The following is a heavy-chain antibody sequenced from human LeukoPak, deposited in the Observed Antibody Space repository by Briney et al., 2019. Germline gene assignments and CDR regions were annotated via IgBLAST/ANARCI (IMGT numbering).Heavy chain of an antibody. D-gene: IGHD1-26*01. J-gene: IGHJ4*02. V-gene: IGHV1-2*06. CDR2: INPNSGGT. CDR3: ARQSTGSYYSPIDY. Sequence: ASVKVSCKASGYTFTGYYLHWVRQAPGQGLEWMGRINPNSGGTNYAQKFQGRVTTTTDTSTSTAYMELRSLRSDDTAMYYCARQSTGSYYSPIDYWGQGTLVTVSS. CDR1: GYTFTGYY.